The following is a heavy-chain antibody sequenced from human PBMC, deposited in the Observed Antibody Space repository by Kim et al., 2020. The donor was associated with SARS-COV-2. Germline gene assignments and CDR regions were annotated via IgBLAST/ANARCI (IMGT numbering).Heavy chain of an antibody. V-gene: IGHV3-23*01. Sequence: ADAVKGRFTISRDNSKNTLYLQMNSLRAEDTAVYYCAKDQYYYDAAAFDIWGQGTMVTVSS. CDR3: AKDQYYYDAAAFDI. D-gene: IGHD3-22*01. J-gene: IGHJ3*02.